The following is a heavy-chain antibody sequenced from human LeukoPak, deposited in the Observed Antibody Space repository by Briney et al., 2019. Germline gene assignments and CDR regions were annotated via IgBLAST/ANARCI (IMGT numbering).Heavy chain of an antibody. CDR3: ARGHGSGSYLLDY. J-gene: IGHJ4*02. D-gene: IGHD3-10*01. V-gene: IGHV4-59*01. CDR2: IYYSGST. CDR1: GGSISGYY. Sequence: SETLSLTCTVSGGSISGYYWNWVRQPPGKGLEWIGYIYYSGSTNYNPSLKSRVTISVDTSKNQFSLKLSSVTAADTAVYYCARGHGSGSYLLDYWGQGTLVTVSS.